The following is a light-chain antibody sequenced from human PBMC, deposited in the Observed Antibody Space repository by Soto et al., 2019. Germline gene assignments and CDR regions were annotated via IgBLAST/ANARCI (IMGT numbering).Light chain of an antibody. J-gene: IGLJ3*02. Sequence: VLTQPASVSGSPGQSITISCTGTNSDVGGLNYVSWYQHHPGNAPKLIIYEVSYRPSGVSDRFSGSKSDNTASLTISGLQTDDEADYYCSSFTISSTWVFGGGTKVTVL. CDR3: SSFTISSTWV. V-gene: IGLV2-14*01. CDR1: NSDVGGLNY. CDR2: EVS.